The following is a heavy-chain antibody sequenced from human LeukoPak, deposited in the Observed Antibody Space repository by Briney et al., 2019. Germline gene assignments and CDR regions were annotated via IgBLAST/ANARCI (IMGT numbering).Heavy chain of an antibody. D-gene: IGHD3-10*01. CDR3: SRTHMVRGVIEDGDYYYMDV. CDR2: ISAYNGNT. J-gene: IGHJ6*03. V-gene: IGHV1-18*01. CDR1: GYTFTSYG. Sequence: EASVKVSCKASGYTFTSYGIIWVRQAPGQGLEWMGWISAYNGNTNYAQKLQGRVTMTTDTSTSTAYMELRSLRSDDTAVYYCSRTHMVRGVIEDGDYYYMDVWGKGTTVTVSS.